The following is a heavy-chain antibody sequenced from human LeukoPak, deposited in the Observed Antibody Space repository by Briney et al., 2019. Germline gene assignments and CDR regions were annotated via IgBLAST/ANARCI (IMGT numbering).Heavy chain of an antibody. CDR1: GGSISSSHYY. CDR3: ARSYSSGWYETDY. D-gene: IGHD6-19*01. Sequence: PSGTLSLTCTVSGGSISSSHYYWGWIRQPPGKGLEWIGSMYYSGSIYYDPSLKSRVTMSVDTSKNQFSLRLSSVTAADTAVYYCARSYSSGWYETDYWGQGTLVTVSS. J-gene: IGHJ4*02. V-gene: IGHV4-39*01. CDR2: MYYSGSI.